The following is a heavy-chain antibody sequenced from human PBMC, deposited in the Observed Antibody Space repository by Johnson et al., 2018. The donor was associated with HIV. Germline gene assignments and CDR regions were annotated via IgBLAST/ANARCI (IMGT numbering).Heavy chain of an antibody. CDR1: GFTFSDYY. J-gene: IGHJ3*02. D-gene: IGHD1-26*01. CDR3: AKERVWELRGGADAFDI. CDR2: ISSSGSSI. V-gene: IGHV3-11*04. Sequence: QVQLVESGGGLVKPGGSLRLSCAASGFTFSDYYMSWIRQAPGKGLEWVSYISSSGSSIYYADSVRGRFTISRDNAKNSLYLQMNSLRAEDTAVYYCAKERVWELRGGADAFDIWGQGTVVTVSS.